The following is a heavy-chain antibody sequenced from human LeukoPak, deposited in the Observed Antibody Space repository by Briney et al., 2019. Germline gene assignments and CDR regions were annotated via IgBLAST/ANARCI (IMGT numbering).Heavy chain of an antibody. V-gene: IGHV3-7*01. CDR3: ARGRFCDIGNCYVDY. J-gene: IGHJ4*02. CDR2: IKPDGRDK. D-gene: IGHD4-23*01. Sequence: GGSLRLSCAASGYTFSDYWMSWVRQPPGKGLERVANIKPDGRDKYYVDSVKGRFTISRDNAKGSLYLQMNSLRAEDTAVYYCARGRFCDIGNCYVDYWGQGTLVTVSS. CDR1: GYTFSDYW.